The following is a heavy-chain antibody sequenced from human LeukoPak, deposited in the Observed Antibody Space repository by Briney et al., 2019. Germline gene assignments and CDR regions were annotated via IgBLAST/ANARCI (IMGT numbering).Heavy chain of an antibody. D-gene: IGHD6-6*01. CDR1: GFTFSSYA. J-gene: IGHJ4*02. V-gene: IGHV3-30-3*01. Sequence: GGSLRLSCAASGFTFSSYAMHWVRQAPGKGREWVAVISYDGSNKYYADSVKGRFTISRDNSKNTLYLQMNSLRAEDTAVYYCAKGAYSSSSGAFDYWGQGTLVTVSS. CDR3: AKGAYSSSSGAFDY. CDR2: ISYDGSNK.